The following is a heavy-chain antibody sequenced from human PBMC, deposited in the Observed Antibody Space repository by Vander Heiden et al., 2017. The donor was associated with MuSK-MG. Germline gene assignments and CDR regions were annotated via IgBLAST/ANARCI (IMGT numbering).Heavy chain of an antibody. CDR2: INPNSGGT. Sequence: QVQLVQSGAEVKKPGASVKVSCKASGYTFPGYSMHWVRQAPGQGLEWMGWINPNSGGTNYAQKFQGRVTMTRDTSISTAYMELSRLRSDDTAVYYCARESEGGTRAEYYFDYWGQGTLVTVSS. CDR1: GYTFPGYS. D-gene: IGHD3-16*01. J-gene: IGHJ4*02. CDR3: ARESEGGTRAEYYFDY. V-gene: IGHV1-2*02.